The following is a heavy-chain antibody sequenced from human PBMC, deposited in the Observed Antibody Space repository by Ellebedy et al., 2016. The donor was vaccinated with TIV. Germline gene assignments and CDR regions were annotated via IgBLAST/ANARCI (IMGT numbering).Heavy chain of an antibody. CDR2: IIPIFGTA. CDR1: GYTFTGYY. J-gene: IGHJ6*02. Sequence: ASVKVSCKASGYTFTGYYMHWVRQAPGQGLEWMGGIIPIFGTANYAQKFQGRVTITADESTSTAYMELSSLRSEDTAVYYCARAGYTYYNGMDVWGQGTTVTVSS. V-gene: IGHV1-69*13. CDR3: ARAGYTYYNGMDV. D-gene: IGHD5-18*01.